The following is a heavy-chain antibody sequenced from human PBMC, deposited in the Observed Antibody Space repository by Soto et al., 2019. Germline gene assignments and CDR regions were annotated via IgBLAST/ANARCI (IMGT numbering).Heavy chain of an antibody. CDR3: AKGINSSSGFDH. CDR2: ISGGGDAT. CDR1: GFTFNNFA. V-gene: IGHV3-23*01. D-gene: IGHD6-6*01. Sequence: GGSLRLSCAATGFTFNNFAMNWVRQGPGKGLEWVSGISGGGDATRYADSVKGRFTISRDNAESMVYLDMYSLIPDDTAIYYCAKGINSSSGFDHWGQGTPVTVSS. J-gene: IGHJ4*02.